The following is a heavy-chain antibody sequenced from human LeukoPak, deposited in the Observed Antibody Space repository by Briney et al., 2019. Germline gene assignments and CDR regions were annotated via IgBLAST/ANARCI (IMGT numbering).Heavy chain of an antibody. CDR3: ARDNDKVVDH. V-gene: IGHV1-18*01. CDR2: ITAYNGNR. Sequence: GASVKDSCKTSGYTFSNYGISWVRQAPGQGLEWMGWITAYNGNRLHAQRFQGRITLTTDTSTSTSYMELRSLEYDDTAIYYCARDNDKVVDHWGQGTLVTVSS. D-gene: IGHD1-1*01. CDR1: GYTFSNYG. J-gene: IGHJ4*01.